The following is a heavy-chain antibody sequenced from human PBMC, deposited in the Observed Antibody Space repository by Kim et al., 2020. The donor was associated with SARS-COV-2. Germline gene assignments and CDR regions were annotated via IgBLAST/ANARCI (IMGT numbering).Heavy chain of an antibody. Sequence: SETLSLTCTVSGGSVSSGSYYWSWIRQPPGKGLEWIGYIYYSGSTNYNPSLKSRVTISVDTSKNQFSLKLSSVTAADTAVYYCARGAVGYSSGWPLIPFDYWGQGTLVTVSS. V-gene: IGHV4-61*01. J-gene: IGHJ4*02. D-gene: IGHD6-19*01. CDR2: IYYSGST. CDR1: GGSVSSGSYY. CDR3: ARGAVGYSSGWPLIPFDY.